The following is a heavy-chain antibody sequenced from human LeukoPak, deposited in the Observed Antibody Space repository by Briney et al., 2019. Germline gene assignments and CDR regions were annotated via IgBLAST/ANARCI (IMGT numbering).Heavy chain of an antibody. CDR3: ARDITMRNWYFDL. Sequence: NASETLSLTCTVSGGSISSYYWSWIRQPAGKGLEWIGRIYTSGSTNYNPSLKSRVTMSVDTSKNQFSLKQSSVTAADTAVYYCARDITMRNWYFDLWGRGALVTVSS. J-gene: IGHJ2*01. CDR1: GGSISSYY. CDR2: IYTSGST. V-gene: IGHV4-4*07. D-gene: IGHD3-22*01.